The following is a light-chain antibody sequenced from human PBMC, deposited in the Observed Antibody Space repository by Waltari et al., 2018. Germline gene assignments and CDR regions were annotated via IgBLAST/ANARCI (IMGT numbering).Light chain of an antibody. CDR2: NAS. CDR3: QKYESLPAT. V-gene: IGKV3-20*01. Sequence: EIVLTKSPGTLSLSPGERATLSCRASQSVSMYLAWYTQKPGQAPRLLICNASTRATGIPDRFSGSAHGTDFSLTLSPLEQEDFAMSYCQKYESLPATFGQGTKVEI. CDR1: QSVSMY. J-gene: IGKJ1*01.